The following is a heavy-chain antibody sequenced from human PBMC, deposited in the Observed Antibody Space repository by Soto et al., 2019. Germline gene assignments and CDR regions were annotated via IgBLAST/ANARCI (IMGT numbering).Heavy chain of an antibody. J-gene: IGHJ6*02. CDR3: AKIQRGSGRRYYGMDV. V-gene: IGHV3-23*01. D-gene: IGHD3-10*01. CDR2: ISGSGGST. CDR1: GFTFSSYA. Sequence: GGSLRLSCAASGFTFSSYAMSWVRQAPGKGLEWVSAISGSGGSTYYADSVKGRFTISRDNSKNTLYLQMNSLRAEDTAVYYCAKIQRGSGRRYYGMDVWGQGTTVTVSS.